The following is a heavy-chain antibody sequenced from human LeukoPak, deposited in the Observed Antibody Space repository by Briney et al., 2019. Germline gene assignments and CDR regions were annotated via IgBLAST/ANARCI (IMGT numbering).Heavy chain of an antibody. CDR1: GGSFSGYY. Sequence: PSETLSLTCAVYGGSFSGYYWSWIRQPPGKGLEWMGEINHSGSTNYNPSLKSRVTISVDTSKNQSSLKLSSVTAADTAVYYCARGRDFWSGYLAYFDYWGQGTLVTVSS. CDR2: INHSGST. D-gene: IGHD3-3*01. J-gene: IGHJ4*02. V-gene: IGHV4-34*01. CDR3: ARGRDFWSGYLAYFDY.